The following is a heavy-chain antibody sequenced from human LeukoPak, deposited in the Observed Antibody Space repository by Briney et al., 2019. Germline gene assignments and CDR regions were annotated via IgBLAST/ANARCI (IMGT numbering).Heavy chain of an antibody. V-gene: IGHV3-23*01. CDR2: ISGSGGST. D-gene: IGHD2-8*02. CDR3: AKGGNYCTGGVCYYYYMDV. J-gene: IGHJ6*03. CDR1: GFTFSSYA. Sequence: PGGSLRLSCAASGFTFSSYAMSWVRQAPGKGREGVSDISGSGGSTYYADSVRGRFTITRDNSKNPLYLQMNSRRAEDTAVYYCAKGGNYCTGGVCYYYYMDVWGKGTTVTVSS.